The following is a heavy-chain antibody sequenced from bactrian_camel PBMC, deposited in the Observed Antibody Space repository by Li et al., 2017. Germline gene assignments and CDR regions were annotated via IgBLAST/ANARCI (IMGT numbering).Heavy chain of an antibody. D-gene: IGHD6*01. CDR3: AARLYGSRWSPNRCDRSFGY. CDR2: ISRDDMT. CDR1: GLPFDDPD. V-gene: IGHV3S55*01. Sequence: QLVESGGGSVQAGGSLRLTCAASGLPFDDPDMGWYRQAPGNECELVSYISRDDMTYYTNSVKGRFTISQGNSKNTVTLQMNSLKPEDTGVYYCAARLYGSRWSPNRCDRSFGYWGQGTQVTVS. J-gene: IGHJ6*01.